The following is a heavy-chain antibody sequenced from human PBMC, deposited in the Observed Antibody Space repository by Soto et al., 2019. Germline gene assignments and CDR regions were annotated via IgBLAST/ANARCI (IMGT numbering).Heavy chain of an antibody. CDR2: INHTGST. J-gene: IGHJ5*02. CDR3: ARATTTVTTYRWFDP. D-gene: IGHD4-4*01. CDR1: GGSFSGYS. Sequence: QVQLQQWGAGRLKPSETLSLTCAVYGGSFSGYSWSWIRQPPGKGLEWIGEINHTGSTNYNASLKSRVTISVDTSKNQVSLKLSSVTAADTAVYYCARATTTVTTYRWFDPWGQGTLVTVSS. V-gene: IGHV4-34*01.